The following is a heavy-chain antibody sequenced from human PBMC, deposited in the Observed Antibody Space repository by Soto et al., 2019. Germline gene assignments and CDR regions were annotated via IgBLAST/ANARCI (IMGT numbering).Heavy chain of an antibody. CDR3: ARDGPPHTAMVRFDWGFDY. D-gene: IGHD5-18*01. J-gene: IGHJ4*02. CDR1: GFTFSSYA. Sequence: GGSLRLSCAASGFTFSSYAMHWVRQAPGKGLEWVAVISYDGSNKYYADSVKGRFTISRDNSKNTLYLQMNSLRAEDTAVYYCARDGPPHTAMVRFDWGFDYWGQGTLVTVSS. CDR2: ISYDGSNK. V-gene: IGHV3-30-3*01.